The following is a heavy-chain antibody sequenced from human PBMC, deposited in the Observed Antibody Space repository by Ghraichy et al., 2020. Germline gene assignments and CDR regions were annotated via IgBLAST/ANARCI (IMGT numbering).Heavy chain of an antibody. CDR3: AKVTCSSTSCYWSSDAFDI. CDR1: GFTFSSYA. D-gene: IGHD2-2*01. V-gene: IGHV3-23*01. Sequence: GGSLRLSCAASGFTFSSYAMSWVRQAPGKGLEWVSAISGSGGSTYYADSVKGRFTISRDNSKNTLYLQMNSLRAEDTAVYYCAKVTCSSTSCYWSSDAFDIWGQGTMVTVSS. CDR2: ISGSGGST. J-gene: IGHJ3*02.